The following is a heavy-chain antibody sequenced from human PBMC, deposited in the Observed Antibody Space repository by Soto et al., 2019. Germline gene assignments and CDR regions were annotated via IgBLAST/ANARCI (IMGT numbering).Heavy chain of an antibody. CDR3: ARGSSYYDFWSGYYYFDY. D-gene: IGHD3-3*01. J-gene: IGHJ4*02. CDR2: IYSGGST. V-gene: IGHV3-53*04. Sequence: GGSLRLSCAASGFTVSSNYMSWVRQAPGKGLEWVSVIYSGGSTYYADSVKGRFTISRHNSKNTLYLQMNSLRAEDTAVYYCARGSSYYDFWSGYYYFDYWGQGTLVTVSS. CDR1: GFTVSSNY.